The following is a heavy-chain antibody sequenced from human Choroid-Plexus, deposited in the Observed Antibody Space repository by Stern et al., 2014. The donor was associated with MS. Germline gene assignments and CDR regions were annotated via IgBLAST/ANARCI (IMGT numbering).Heavy chain of an antibody. D-gene: IGHD2/OR15-2a*01. J-gene: IGHJ5*02. V-gene: IGHV3-30*18. Sequence: DQLVESGGGVVQPGRPLRLSCVASGFTFGSCAMHWVRQAPGKGLACVAGVSYDGSNKYYADSVKGRFTISRDNSQNTLYMQMSSLRPEDTAVYYCAKDRQYLTYFFDHWGQGSLVTVSS. CDR2: VSYDGSNK. CDR1: GFTFGSCA. CDR3: AKDRQYLTYFFDH.